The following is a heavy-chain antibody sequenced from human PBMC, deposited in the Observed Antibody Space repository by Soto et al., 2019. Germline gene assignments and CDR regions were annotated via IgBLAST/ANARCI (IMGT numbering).Heavy chain of an antibody. CDR1: GFSFSISP. Sequence: LRLSCAASGFSFSISPMHWVRQAPGKGPEWVALISYDGTNKFYADSVKGRFTVSRGNSKSTLYLQVDSLRPEDAAVYYCARDPKTSGGQHWAFNYFDSWGQGTLVTVSS. V-gene: IGHV3-30-3*01. CDR3: ARDPKTSGGQHWAFNYFDS. J-gene: IGHJ4*02. CDR2: ISYDGTNK. D-gene: IGHD7-27*01.